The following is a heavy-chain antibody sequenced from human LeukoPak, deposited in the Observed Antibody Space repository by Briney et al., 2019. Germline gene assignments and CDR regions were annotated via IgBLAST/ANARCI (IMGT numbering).Heavy chain of an antibody. CDR2: IYTTGST. CDR3: ARVAFWSGYYTHFDY. Sequence: PPETLSLTCTVSGGSISGYYWSWIRQPAGKALEWIGRIYTTGSTHYIPSLKSRVTMSVDTSKNQFSLKLSPATAADAAVYYCARVAFWSGYYTHFDYWGQGTLVTVSS. D-gene: IGHD3-3*01. J-gene: IGHJ4*02. CDR1: GGSISGYY. V-gene: IGHV4-4*07.